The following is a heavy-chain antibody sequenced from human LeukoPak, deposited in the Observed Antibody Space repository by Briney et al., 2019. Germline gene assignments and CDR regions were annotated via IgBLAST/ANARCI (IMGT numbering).Heavy chain of an antibody. CDR1: GFTFSSYS. CDR3: PPMGGGGGSGSSCPSD. Sequence: PGGSLRLSCAASGFTFSSYSMNWVRQAPGKGLEWASYISSTSNTIYYADSVKGRFTISRDNAKNSLYLQMNSLRTEDTAVYYCPPMGGGGGSGSSCPSDGGKGPLVTVPS. V-gene: IGHV3-48*01. J-gene: IGHJ4*02. D-gene: IGHD2-15*01. CDR2: ISSTSNTI.